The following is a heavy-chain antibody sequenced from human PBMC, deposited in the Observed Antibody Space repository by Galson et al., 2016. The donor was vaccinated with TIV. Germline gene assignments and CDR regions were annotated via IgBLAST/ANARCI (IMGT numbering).Heavy chain of an antibody. J-gene: IGHJ6*02. Sequence: SLRLSCAASGLSFGNSRMNWVRQTPGKGLEWVSYISISSSTISYADSVKGRFTVSRDNAKNSLYLQMNSLRAEDTAVYYCARAGHCSRTSCYGSMDVWGQGTTVTVSS. D-gene: IGHD2-2*01. CDR3: ARAGHCSRTSCYGSMDV. CDR1: GLSFGNSR. V-gene: IGHV3-48*04. CDR2: ISISSSTI.